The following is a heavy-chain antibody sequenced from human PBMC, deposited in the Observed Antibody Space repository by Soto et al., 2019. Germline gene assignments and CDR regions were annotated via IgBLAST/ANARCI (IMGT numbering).Heavy chain of an antibody. J-gene: IGHJ4*02. CDR1: GFTFSSYA. CDR2: ISGSGGST. Sequence: EVQLLESGGGLVQPGGSLRLSCAASGFTFSSYAMSWVRQAPGKGLEWVSAISGSGGSTYYADSVKGRFTISRDNSKNTLYLQMNSLRAEDTAVYYCAKDKGRAYCGGDCFESLDYWGQGTLVTVSS. V-gene: IGHV3-23*01. CDR3: AKDKGRAYCGGDCFESLDY. D-gene: IGHD2-21*02.